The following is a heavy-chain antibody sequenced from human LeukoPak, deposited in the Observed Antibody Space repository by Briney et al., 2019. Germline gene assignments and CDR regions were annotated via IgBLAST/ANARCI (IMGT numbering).Heavy chain of an antibody. Sequence: PGGYLRLSCAASGFTFGSYSMNWVRQAPGKGLEWISYISSGSRTIYYAGSVEGRFTVSRDNAKNSLYLQMRSLRAEDTAVYYCARESITGHRDFDYWGQGTLVTVSS. D-gene: IGHD1-20*01. CDR1: GFTFGSYS. J-gene: IGHJ4*02. CDR3: ARESITGHRDFDY. V-gene: IGHV3-48*01. CDR2: ISSGSRTI.